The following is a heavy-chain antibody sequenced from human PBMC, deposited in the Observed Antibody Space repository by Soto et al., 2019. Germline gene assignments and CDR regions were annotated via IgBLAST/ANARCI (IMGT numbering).Heavy chain of an antibody. CDR2: INSGGAVS. Sequence: VQLVESGGGLVKPGGSLRLSCAASGFVFSDYYMTWIRQAPGKALEWVSDINSGGAVSNFADSVRGRFTISRDNTNNSLYLQMNNLRAEDTAIYYCARRLTGRTTGDWFDPWGQGTLVTVSS. J-gene: IGHJ5*02. V-gene: IGHV3-11*01. D-gene: IGHD1-1*01. CDR3: ARRLTGRTTGDWFDP. CDR1: GFVFSDYY.